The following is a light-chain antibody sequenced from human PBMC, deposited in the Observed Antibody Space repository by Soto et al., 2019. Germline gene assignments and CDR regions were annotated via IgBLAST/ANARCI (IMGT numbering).Light chain of an antibody. CDR2: KAS. Sequence: DIQMTQSPSTLSASVGDRVTITCRASQSIGDWLAWYQQKPGKAPNLLIYKASSLESGVPSRFSGSGSGTEFTVTISSLQPEDFATYYCQQFNSYPWTVGQGTKVDIK. V-gene: IGKV1-5*03. CDR1: QSIGDW. CDR3: QQFNSYPWT. J-gene: IGKJ1*01.